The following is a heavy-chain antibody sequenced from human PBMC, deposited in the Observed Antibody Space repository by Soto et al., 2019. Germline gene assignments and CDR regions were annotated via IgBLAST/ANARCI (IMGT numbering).Heavy chain of an antibody. D-gene: IGHD6-13*01. CDR3: ARRGLYSSSWYHNWFDP. CDR1: GGSISSYY. CDR2: IYYSGST. Sequence: SETLSLTCTVSGGSISSYYWSWIRQPPGKGLEWIGYIYYSGSTNYNPSIKSRVTISVDTSKNQFSLKLSSVTAADTAVYYCARRGLYSSSWYHNWFDPWGQGTLVTVS. J-gene: IGHJ5*02. V-gene: IGHV4-59*08.